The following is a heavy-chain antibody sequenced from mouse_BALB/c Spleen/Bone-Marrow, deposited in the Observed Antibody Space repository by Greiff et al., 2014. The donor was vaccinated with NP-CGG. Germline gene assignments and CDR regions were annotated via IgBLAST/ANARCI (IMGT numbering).Heavy chain of an antibody. V-gene: IGHV2-9*02. CDR3: ARGYYYGSTYYYAMDY. Sequence: VKLVESGPGLVAPSQSLSITCTVSGFSLTSYGVHWVRQPPGKGLEWLGVIWAGGSTNYNSALMSRLSISKDNSKSRVFLKMNSLQTDDTAMYYCARGYYYGSTYYYAMDYWGQGTSVTVSS. CDR2: IWAGGST. CDR1: GFSLTSYG. J-gene: IGHJ4*01. D-gene: IGHD1-1*01.